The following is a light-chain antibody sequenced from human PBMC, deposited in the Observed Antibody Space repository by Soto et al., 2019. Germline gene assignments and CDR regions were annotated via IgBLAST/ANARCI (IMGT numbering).Light chain of an antibody. CDR1: QTISMW. Sequence: DIHITQSPSTLSGSVGDRVTITFRASQTISMWLAWYQQKPGKAPMLLIYKASYLESGVPSRFSGSGFGTEFTLTISSLQPDDFGTYYCQQYSNLWTFGQGTKVDI. J-gene: IGKJ1*01. V-gene: IGKV1-5*03. CDR3: QQYSNLWT. CDR2: KAS.